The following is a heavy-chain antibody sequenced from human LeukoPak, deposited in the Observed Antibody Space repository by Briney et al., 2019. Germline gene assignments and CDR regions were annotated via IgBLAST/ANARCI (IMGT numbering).Heavy chain of an antibody. V-gene: IGHV4-34*01. J-gene: IGHJ6*03. CDR1: GGSFSDYY. Sequence: PSETLSLTCAVYGGSFSDYYWGWIRQPPGKGLEWIGEVNPSGSTNYSPSLKSRVTISVDTSKNQFSLKLSSVAAADTAVYFCVRVGYSYVINDWSRTDLGAWPTKYYYHMDVWDKGATVTVSS. D-gene: IGHD5-18*01. CDR2: VNPSGST. CDR3: VRVGYSYVINDWSRTDLGAWPTKYYYHMDV.